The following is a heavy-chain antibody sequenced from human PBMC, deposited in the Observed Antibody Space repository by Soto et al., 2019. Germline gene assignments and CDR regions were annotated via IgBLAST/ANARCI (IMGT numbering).Heavy chain of an antibody. CDR1: GFTFSIYA. CDR2: ISDSGRST. J-gene: IGHJ6*02. V-gene: IGHV3-23*01. D-gene: IGHD6-6*01. Sequence: EVQLLESGGGLVPPGGSLRLSCAASGFTFSIYAMSGVRQAPGKGREWVYAISDSGRSTYYADSVKCRLTISRDNFKNTLYLKMNSLRAEDRGVYYCAKMYSSSNYGLDVWGQGTTVTVSS. CDR3: AKMYSSSNYGLDV.